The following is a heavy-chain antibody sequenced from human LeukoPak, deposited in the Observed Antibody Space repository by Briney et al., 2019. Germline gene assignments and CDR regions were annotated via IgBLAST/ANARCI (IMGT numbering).Heavy chain of an antibody. CDR1: GFTFDDYA. CDR3: GKSVTTDYFYFYGMGV. J-gene: IGHJ6*02. V-gene: IGHV3-9*01. Sequence: PGGSLRLSCAASGFTFDDYAMHWVRQAPGKGLEWVSGISWNSGSVGYADSVKGRFTISRDNAKISLYLQMNSLRAEDTALYYCGKSVTTDYFYFYGMGVWGQGTTVTVSS. D-gene: IGHD4-11*01. CDR2: ISWNSGSV.